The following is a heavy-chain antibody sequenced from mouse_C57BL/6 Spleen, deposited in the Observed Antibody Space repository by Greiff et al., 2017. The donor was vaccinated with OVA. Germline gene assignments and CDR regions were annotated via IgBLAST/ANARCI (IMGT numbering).Heavy chain of an antibody. V-gene: IGHV3-6*01. CDR3: ARDLGDAMDY. Sequence: EVKLLESGPGLVKPSQSLSLTCSVSGYSITSGYFWYLIRQFPGNNLVWLGYISYDGSNNYNPSLKNRISITRDTSKNQFFLKLNSVTTEDTATYYCARDLGDAMDYWGQGTSVTVSS. J-gene: IGHJ4*01. CDR2: ISYDGSN. CDR1: GYSITSGYF. D-gene: IGHD3-3*01.